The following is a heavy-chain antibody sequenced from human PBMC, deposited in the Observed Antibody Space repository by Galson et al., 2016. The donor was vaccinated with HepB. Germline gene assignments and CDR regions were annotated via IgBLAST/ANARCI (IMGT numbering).Heavy chain of an antibody. D-gene: IGHD2-15*01. CDR2: VYYSGST. J-gene: IGHJ2*01. Sequence: SETLSLTCTVSGGSVSISSYYWGWIRQPPGKGLEWIGSVYYSGSTYYNPSLKSRVTISVDTSKNQISLKLSSVTAADTAVYYCASCSGGSCYSWYFDLWGRGTLVTVSS. V-gene: IGHV4-39*01. CDR3: ASCSGGSCYSWYFDL. CDR1: GGSVSISSYY.